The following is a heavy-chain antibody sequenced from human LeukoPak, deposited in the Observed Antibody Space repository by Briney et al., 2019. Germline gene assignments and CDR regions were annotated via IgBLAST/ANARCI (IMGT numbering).Heavy chain of an antibody. CDR1: GDSITSSHYY. Sequence: SETLSLTCTISGDSITSSHYYWGWIRQSPEKGLEWLGSFYYNGATYYNPSLSSRLTISEDTSKNQVSLKLSSVTAADTAVYYCAREFLGGSGSYCGYWGQGTLVTVSS. D-gene: IGHD1-26*01. V-gene: IGHV4-39*07. J-gene: IGHJ4*02. CDR2: FYYNGAT. CDR3: AREFLGGSGSYCGY.